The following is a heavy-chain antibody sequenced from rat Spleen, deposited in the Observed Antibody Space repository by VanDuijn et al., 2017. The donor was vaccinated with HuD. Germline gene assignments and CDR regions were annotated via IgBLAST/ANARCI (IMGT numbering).Heavy chain of an antibody. CDR1: GFTFSDYY. CDR2: ISYDGSST. V-gene: IGHV5-29*01. J-gene: IGHJ4*01. D-gene: IGHD1-4*01. CDR3: ARRLPGYNPMDA. Sequence: EVQLVESDGGLVQPGRSLKLSCAASGFTFSDYYMAWVRQAPTKGLEWVATISYDGSSTYYRDSVKGRFTISRDNAKSTLYLQMDSLRSEDTATYYCARRLPGYNPMDAWGQGASVTVSS.